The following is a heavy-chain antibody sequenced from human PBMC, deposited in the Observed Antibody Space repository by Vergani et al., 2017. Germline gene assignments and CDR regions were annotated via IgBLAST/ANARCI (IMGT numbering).Heavy chain of an antibody. Sequence: QITLKESGPTLVKPTQTLTLTCMFSGFSLSTSGVGVGWIRQPPGKALEWLALIYWDDDKRYTPSLKSRLTITKDTPKNQVVLTMTNMYAVDTATYYCVRRTAMSTGFDYWGQGTLVAVSS. CDR2: IYWDDDK. CDR1: GFSLSTSGVG. D-gene: IGHD5-18*01. V-gene: IGHV2-5*02. J-gene: IGHJ4*02. CDR3: VRRTAMSTGFDY.